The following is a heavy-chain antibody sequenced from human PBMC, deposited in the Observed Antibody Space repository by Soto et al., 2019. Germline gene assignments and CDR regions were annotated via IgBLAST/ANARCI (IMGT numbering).Heavy chain of an antibody. CDR1: GYTFSGYF. CDR2: MNPNSGGT. D-gene: IGHD6-13*01. V-gene: IGHV1-2*02. J-gene: IGHJ4*02. Sequence: QVQLVQSGADVKKPGASVKVSCKTSGYTFSGYFMHWLRQAPGQGLEWMGWMNPNSGGTDYAQNFQGRVSMTWDTSISTAYMELRRLRSDDTAIYYCARGYYRSSWRVFDYWGQGTLVTVSS. CDR3: ARGYYRSSWRVFDY.